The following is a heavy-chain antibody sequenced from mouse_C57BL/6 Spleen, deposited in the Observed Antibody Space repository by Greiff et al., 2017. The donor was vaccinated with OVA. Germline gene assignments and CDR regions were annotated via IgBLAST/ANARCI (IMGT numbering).Heavy chain of an antibody. CDR2: INYDGSST. CDR1: GFTFSDYY. V-gene: IGHV5-16*01. CDR3: ARDLPSSSHAMDY. Sequence: EVKLMESEGGLVQPGSSMKLSCTASGFTFSDYYMAWVRQVPEQGLEWVANINYDGSSTYYLDSLKSRFIISRDNAKNILYLQMSSLKSEDTATYYGARDLPSSSHAMDYWGQGTSVTVSS. J-gene: IGHJ4*01. D-gene: IGHD2-10*01.